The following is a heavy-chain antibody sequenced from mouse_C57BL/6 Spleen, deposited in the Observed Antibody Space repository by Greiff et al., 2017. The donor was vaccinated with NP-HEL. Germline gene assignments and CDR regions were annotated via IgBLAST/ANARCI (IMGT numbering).Heavy chain of an antibody. CDR1: GYTFTDYE. D-gene: IGHD1-1*01. Sequence: QVHVKQSGAELVRPGASVTLSCKASGYTFTDYEMHWVKQTPVHGLEWIGAIDPETGGTAYNQKFKGKAILTADKSSSTAYMELRSLTSEDSAVYYCTRGLRNWYCDVWGTGTTVTVSS. CDR2: IDPETGGT. V-gene: IGHV1-15*01. CDR3: TRGLRNWYCDV. J-gene: IGHJ1*03.